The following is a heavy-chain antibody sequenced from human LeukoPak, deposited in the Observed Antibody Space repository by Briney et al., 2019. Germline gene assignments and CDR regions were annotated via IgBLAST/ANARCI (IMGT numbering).Heavy chain of an antibody. Sequence: PSETLSLTCTVSGYSISSGYYWGWIRQPPGKGLEWIGSIYHSGSTYYNPSLKSRVTISVDTSKNQFSLKLSSVTAADTAVYYCARGEGFDYWGQGTLVTVSS. V-gene: IGHV4-38-2*02. CDR2: IYHSGST. CDR3: ARGEGFDY. D-gene: IGHD1-26*01. J-gene: IGHJ4*02. CDR1: GYSISSGYY.